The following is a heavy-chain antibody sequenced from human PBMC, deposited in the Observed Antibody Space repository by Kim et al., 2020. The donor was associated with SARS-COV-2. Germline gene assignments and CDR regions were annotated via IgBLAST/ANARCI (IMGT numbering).Heavy chain of an antibody. D-gene: IGHD2-2*01. Sequence: SETLSLTCAVYGGSFSGYYWSWIRQPPGKGLEWIGEINHSGSTNYNPSLKSRVTISVDTSKNQFSLKLSSVTAADTAVYYCARGGESIVVVPAARRPLHYWGQGTLVTVSS. CDR1: GGSFSGYY. J-gene: IGHJ4*02. CDR2: INHSGST. CDR3: ARGGESIVVVPAARRPLHY. V-gene: IGHV4-34*01.